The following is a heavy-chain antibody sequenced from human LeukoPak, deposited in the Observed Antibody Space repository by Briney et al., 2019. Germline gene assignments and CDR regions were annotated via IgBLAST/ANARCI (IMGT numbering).Heavy chain of an antibody. CDR3: ARGPIWYYYGSGRLACDY. Sequence: ASVKVSCKASGYTFTGYYMHWVRQAPGQGLEWMGWINPNSGGTNYAQKFQGRVTMTRVTSISTAYMELSRLRSDDTAVYYCARGPIWYYYGSGRLACDYWGPGTLVTVSS. V-gene: IGHV1-2*02. CDR1: GYTFTGYY. D-gene: IGHD3-10*01. CDR2: INPNSGGT. J-gene: IGHJ4*02.